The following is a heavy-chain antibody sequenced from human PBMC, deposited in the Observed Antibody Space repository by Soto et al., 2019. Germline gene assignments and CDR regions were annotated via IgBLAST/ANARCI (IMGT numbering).Heavy chain of an antibody. CDR3: ARAPAPFARVQLWHHDY. J-gene: IGHJ4*02. CDR2: IIPILGIA. V-gene: IGHV1-69*02. Sequence: GASVKVSCKASGGTFSSYTISWVRQAPGQGLEWMGRIIPILGIANYAQKFQGRVTITADKSTSTAYMELSSLRSEDTAVYYCARAPAPFARVQLWHHDYWGQGTLVTVSS. CDR1: GGTFSSYT. D-gene: IGHD5-18*01.